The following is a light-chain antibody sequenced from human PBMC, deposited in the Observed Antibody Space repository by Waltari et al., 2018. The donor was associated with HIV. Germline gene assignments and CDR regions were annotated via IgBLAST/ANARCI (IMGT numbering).Light chain of an antibody. V-gene: IGLV2-11*01. CDR2: DVT. CDR1: SSDVGGYKY. Sequence: QSALTQPRSVSGSPGQSVTISCTGTSSDVGGYKYVSWYQHDPAKAPKLMIYDVTKRPSGVPDRISGSKSVNTASLTISGLEAEDEADYYCCSYAGSYTLVFGGGTKLTVL. J-gene: IGLJ3*02. CDR3: CSYAGSYTLV.